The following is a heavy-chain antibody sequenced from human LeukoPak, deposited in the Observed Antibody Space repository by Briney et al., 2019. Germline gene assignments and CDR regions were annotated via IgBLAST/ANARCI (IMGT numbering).Heavy chain of an antibody. D-gene: IGHD6-13*01. Sequence: GGSLRLSCAASGFTFSSYAMHWVRQAPGKGLEWVAVISYDGSNKYYADSVKGRFTISRDNSKNTLYLQMNSLRAEDTAVYYCARDPAASRGGYFDYWGQGTLVTVSS. J-gene: IGHJ4*02. CDR3: ARDPAASRGGYFDY. CDR1: GFTFSSYA. V-gene: IGHV3-30-3*01. CDR2: ISYDGSNK.